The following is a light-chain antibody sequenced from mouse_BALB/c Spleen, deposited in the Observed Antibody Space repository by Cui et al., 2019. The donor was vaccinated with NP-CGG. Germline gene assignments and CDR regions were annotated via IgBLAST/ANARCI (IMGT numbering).Light chain of an antibody. V-gene: IGLV1*01. CDR3: ALWYSNHWV. CDR1: TGAVTTSNY. Sequence: QAVVTQESASTTSLGETVTLTCRSSTGAVTTSNYANWVQEKPDHLFTGLIGGTNNRAPGVPARFSGSLIGDKAALTITGAQTEDEAIYFCALWYSNHWVFGGGTKLTVL. J-gene: IGLJ1*01. CDR2: GTN.